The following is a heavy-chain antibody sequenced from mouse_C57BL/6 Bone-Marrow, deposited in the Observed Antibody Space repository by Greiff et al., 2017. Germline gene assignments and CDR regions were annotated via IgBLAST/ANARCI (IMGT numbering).Heavy chain of an antibody. D-gene: IGHD1-1*01. CDR1: GFNITDDY. CDR2: IDPENGDT. Sequence: VQLQQSGAELVRPGASVKLSCTASGFNITDDYMHWVKQRPEQGLEWIGWIDPENGDTEYASKFQGKATITADTSSNTAYLQLSSLTSEDTAVYYCTTSRTTVVATDYWGQGTTLTVSS. J-gene: IGHJ2*01. CDR3: TTSRTTVVATDY. V-gene: IGHV14-4*01.